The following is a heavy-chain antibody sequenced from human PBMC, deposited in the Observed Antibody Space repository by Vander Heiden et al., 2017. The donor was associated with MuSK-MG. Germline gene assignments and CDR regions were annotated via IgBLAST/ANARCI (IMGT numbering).Heavy chain of an antibody. D-gene: IGHD4-17*01. Sequence: QVQLQESGPGLVKPSETLSLTCAVSGYSISSGYYWGWIRQPPGKGLEWIGSIYHRGSTDDNPSLKSRVTISGDTSKNQFSMKLSSVTAADTAVYDCARQGTTTDYWGQGTLVTVYS. CDR1: GYSISSGYY. CDR3: ARQGTTTDY. CDR2: IYHRGST. J-gene: IGHJ4*02. V-gene: IGHV4-38-2*01.